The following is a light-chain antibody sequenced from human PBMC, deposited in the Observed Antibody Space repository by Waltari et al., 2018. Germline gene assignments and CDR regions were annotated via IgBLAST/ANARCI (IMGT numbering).Light chain of an antibody. CDR1: SSNIGSNT. CDR2: SNN. CDR3: AAWDDSLNGLV. V-gene: IGLV1-44*01. J-gene: IGLJ2*01. Sequence: QSVLTQPPSASGTPGQRVTISCSGSSSNIGSNTVNWYQQLPGTAPKLLIYSNNQRPSGVPDGFSGSKSGTSASLAISGLQSEDEADYYCAAWDDSLNGLVFGGGTKLTVL.